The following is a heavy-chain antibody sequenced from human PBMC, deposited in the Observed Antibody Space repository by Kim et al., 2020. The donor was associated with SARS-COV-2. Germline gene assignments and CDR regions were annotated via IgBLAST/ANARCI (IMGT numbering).Heavy chain of an antibody. V-gene: IGHV4-59*08. CDR3: ARQLPWPLGGYYFDS. J-gene: IGHJ4*02. CDR1: SGSITTYH. D-gene: IGHD2-15*01. CDR2: IYYTGST. Sequence: SETLSLTCTVSSGSITTYHWSWIRQPPGKGLEWIGYIYYTGSTNYNPSLKSRVTISVDTSKKQFSLKLNSVTTADTAVYYCARQLPWPLGGYYFDSWGQGTLVTVSS.